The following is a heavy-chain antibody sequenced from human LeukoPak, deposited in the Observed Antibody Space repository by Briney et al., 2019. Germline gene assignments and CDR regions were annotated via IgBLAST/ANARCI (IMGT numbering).Heavy chain of an antibody. Sequence: SETLSLTCTVSGGSISSSSYYWGWIRQPPGKGLEWIGSIYYSGSTYYNPSLKSRVTISVDTSKNQFSLKLSSVTAADTAVYYCARDVNSSGWYEVDYWGQGTLVTVSS. V-gene: IGHV4-39*07. J-gene: IGHJ4*02. CDR1: GGSISSSSYY. CDR2: IYYSGST. CDR3: ARDVNSSGWYEVDY. D-gene: IGHD6-19*01.